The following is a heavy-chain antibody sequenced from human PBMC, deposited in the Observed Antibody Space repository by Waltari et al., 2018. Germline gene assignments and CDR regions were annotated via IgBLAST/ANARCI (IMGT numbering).Heavy chain of an antibody. CDR2: VSSNGAYI. V-gene: IGHV3-21*01. CDR3: ARGGWGFYLDL. Sequence: EVQLMESGGGLVKPGGSLRLSCAASGFTFSTYNMNWVRQASGKGLEWVSSVSSNGAYIHYGDSVKGRFTISRDNAKTSLYLQMNGLRDEDTAVYYCARGGWGFYLDLWGQGALVTVSS. J-gene: IGHJ5*02. CDR1: GFTFSTYN. D-gene: IGHD7-27*01.